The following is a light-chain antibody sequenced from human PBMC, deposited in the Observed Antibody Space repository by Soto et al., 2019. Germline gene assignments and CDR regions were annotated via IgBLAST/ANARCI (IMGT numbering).Light chain of an antibody. CDR1: SSDVGAYNY. Sequence: QSAVTQPASVSGSPGRSITMSCTGTSSDVGAYNYVSWYQQHPGKAPKLMIYDVSNRPSGVSNRFSGSKSGNTASLTISGLQAEDEAEYYCYSYTTSSTRVFGGGTQLTVL. V-gene: IGLV2-14*01. CDR2: DVS. CDR3: YSYTTSSTRV. J-gene: IGLJ2*01.